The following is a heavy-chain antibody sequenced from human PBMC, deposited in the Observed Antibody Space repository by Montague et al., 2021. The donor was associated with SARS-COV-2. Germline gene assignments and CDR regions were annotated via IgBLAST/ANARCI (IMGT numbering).Heavy chain of an antibody. Sequence: SETLSLTCAVYGRSFSVYYWSWLRQSPRSGLEWIAEISQSGTAHYNPSLESRVSISIDTSRNQFTLKLSSVTAADTAMYYSAREREVERAARTLVAFDMWGQGTMVTVSS. CDR1: GRSFSVYY. CDR2: ISQSGTA. D-gene: IGHD1-1*01. V-gene: IGHV4-34*01. CDR3: AREREVERAARTLVAFDM. J-gene: IGHJ3*02.